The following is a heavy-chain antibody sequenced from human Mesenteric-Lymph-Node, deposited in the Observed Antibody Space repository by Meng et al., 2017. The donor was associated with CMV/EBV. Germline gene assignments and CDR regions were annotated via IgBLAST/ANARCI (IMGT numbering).Heavy chain of an antibody. Sequence: SETLSLTCTVSGGSISSYYWNWIRQPPGKGLEWIGYIYYSGSTNYNPSLKSRVTISVDTSKNQFSLKLSSVTAADTAVYYCARILGASYVHYYYGMDVWGQGTTVTVSS. CDR3: ARILGASYVHYYYGMDV. V-gene: IGHV4-59*01. CDR1: GGSISSYY. J-gene: IGHJ6*02. D-gene: IGHD5-18*01. CDR2: IYYSGST.